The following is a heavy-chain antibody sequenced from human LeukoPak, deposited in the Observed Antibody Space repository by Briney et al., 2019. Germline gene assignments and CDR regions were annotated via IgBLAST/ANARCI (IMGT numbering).Heavy chain of an antibody. V-gene: IGHV4-31*03. CDR1: GGSISSGGYY. CDR3: ARGPIVVVPAATHFDY. Sequence: TLSLTCTVSGGSISSGGYYWSWIRQHPGKGLEWIGYIYYSGSTYYNPSLKSRVTISVDTSKNQFSLKLSSVTAADTAVYYCARGPIVVVPAATHFDYWGQGTLVTVSS. D-gene: IGHD2-2*01. CDR2: IYYSGST. J-gene: IGHJ4*02.